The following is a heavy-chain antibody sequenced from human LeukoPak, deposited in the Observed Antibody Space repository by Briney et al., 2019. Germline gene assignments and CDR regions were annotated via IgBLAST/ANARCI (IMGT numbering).Heavy chain of an antibody. CDR3: ATPPGVITDY. CDR1: GFTFSRYG. D-gene: IGHD3-22*01. J-gene: IGHJ4*02. V-gene: IGHV3-30*02. Sequence: GGSLRLSCGASGFTFSRYGMHWVRQAPGKGLEWVAYIRKDGSDKYYADSAKGRFTISRDNSKDTLYLQMNSLRADDTAVYYCATPPGVITDYWGQGTLVTVSS. CDR2: IRKDGSDK.